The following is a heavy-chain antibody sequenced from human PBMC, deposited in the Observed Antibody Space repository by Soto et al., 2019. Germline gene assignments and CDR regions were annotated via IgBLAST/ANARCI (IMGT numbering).Heavy chain of an antibody. CDR1: GFTVSSTY. Sequence: PGWSLRLSCAASGFTVSSTYMSWVRQAPGKGLEWVSIIFSSGESFYADSVKGRFTISRDSSDNTVYLQMNSLKAEDTAVYYCARGGIGMVRTFDHWGQGTLVTVYS. D-gene: IGHD3-10*01. CDR2: IFSSGES. V-gene: IGHV3-53*01. CDR3: ARGGIGMVRTFDH. J-gene: IGHJ4*02.